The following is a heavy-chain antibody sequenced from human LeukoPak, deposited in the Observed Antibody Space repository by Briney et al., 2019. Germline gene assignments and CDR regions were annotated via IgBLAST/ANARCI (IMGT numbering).Heavy chain of an antibody. J-gene: IGHJ6*04. CDR2: ISSSGSTI. CDR3: AELGITMIGGV. D-gene: IGHD3-10*02. V-gene: IGHV3-48*04. Sequence: GGSLRLSCAASGFTFSSYPMNWVRQAPGKGLEWVSYISSSGSTIYYADSVKGRFTISRDNAKNSLYLQMNSLRAEDTAVYYCAELGITMIGGVWGKGTTVTISS. CDR1: GFTFSSYP.